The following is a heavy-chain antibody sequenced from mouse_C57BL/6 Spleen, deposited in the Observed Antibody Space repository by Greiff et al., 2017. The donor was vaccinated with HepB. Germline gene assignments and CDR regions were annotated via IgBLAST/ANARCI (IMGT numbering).Heavy chain of an antibody. CDR2: IDPSDSEK. V-gene: IGHV1-52*01. J-gene: IGHJ4*01. Sequence: VQLQQPGAELVRPGSSVKLSCKASGYTFTSYWMHWVKQRPIQGLEWIGNIDPSDSEKHNNQKFKDKAKLTVDKSSSTAYMQLSSLTSEDSAVYYCGANAMDYWGQGTSVTVSS. CDR1: GYTFTSYW. CDR3: GANAMDY.